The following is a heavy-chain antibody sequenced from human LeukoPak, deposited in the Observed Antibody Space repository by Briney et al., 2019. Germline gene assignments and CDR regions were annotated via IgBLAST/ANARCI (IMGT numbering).Heavy chain of an antibody. CDR3: ARALGPISSGCDDY. D-gene: IGHD6-19*01. CDR2: ISSSSSYI. J-gene: IGHJ4*02. CDR1: GFTFSTYS. Sequence: PGGSLRLSCAASGFTFSTYSMNWVRQAPGKGLEWVSSISSSSSYIYYADSMKGRFTISRDNAKNSLYLQMNTLRAEDTAVYYCARALGPISSGCDDYWGQGTLVTVSS. V-gene: IGHV3-21*01.